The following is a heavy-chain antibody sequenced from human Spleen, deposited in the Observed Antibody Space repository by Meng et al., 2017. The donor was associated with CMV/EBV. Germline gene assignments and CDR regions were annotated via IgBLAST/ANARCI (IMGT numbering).Heavy chain of an antibody. CDR2: ISGTSTYI. D-gene: IGHD3-3*01. Sequence: GGSLRLSCVASGFNFESYSMNWVRQAPGKGPEWVSFISGTSTYIYYADSVKGRFTVSRDNADNSLYLQMNSLRAEDTAEYYCARDSYYDFWSGYLLGFWGQGTLVTVSS. J-gene: IGHJ4*02. V-gene: IGHV3-21*01. CDR1: GFNFESYS. CDR3: ARDSYYDFWSGYLLGF.